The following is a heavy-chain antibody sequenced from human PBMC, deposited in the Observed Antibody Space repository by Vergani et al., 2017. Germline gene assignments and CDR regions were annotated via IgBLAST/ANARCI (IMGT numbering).Heavy chain of an antibody. CDR2: IKQDGSEK. CDR3: ARELEIYYYYGMDV. V-gene: IGHV3-7*03. CDR1: GFTFSDYY. J-gene: IGHJ6*02. Sequence: VQLVESGGGVVQPGGSLRLSCAASGFTFSDYYMSWIRQAPGKGLEWVANIKQDGSEKYYVDSVKGRFTISRDNAKNSLYLQMNSLRAEDTAVYYCARELEIYYYYGMDVWGQGTTVTVSS. D-gene: IGHD5-24*01.